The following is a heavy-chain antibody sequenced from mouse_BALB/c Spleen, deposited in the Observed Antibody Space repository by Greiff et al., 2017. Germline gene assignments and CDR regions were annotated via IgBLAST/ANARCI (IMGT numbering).Heavy chain of an antibody. CDR3: ASGATVVGGAMDY. CDR1: GDSITSGY. V-gene: IGHV3-8*02. D-gene: IGHD1-1*01. Sequence: EVKLQESGPSLVKPSQTLSLTCSVTGDSITSGYWNWIRKFPGNKLEYMGYISYSGSTYYNPSLKSRISITRDTSKNQYYLQLNSVTTEDTATYYCASGATVVGGAMDYWGQGTSVTVSS. J-gene: IGHJ4*01. CDR2: ISYSGST.